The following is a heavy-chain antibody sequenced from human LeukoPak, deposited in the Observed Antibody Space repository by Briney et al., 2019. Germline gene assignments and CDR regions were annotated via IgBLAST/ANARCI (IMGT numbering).Heavy chain of an antibody. V-gene: IGHV3-21*01. CDR1: GFTFSSYS. CDR3: ASLSLGSNFDY. J-gene: IGHJ4*02. Sequence: GGSLRLSCAASGFTFSSYSMNWVRQAPGKGLEWVSSISSSSSYIYHADSVKGRFTISRDNAKNSLYLQMNSLRAEDTAVYYCASLSLGSNFDYWGQGTLVTVSS. D-gene: IGHD1-26*01. CDR2: ISSSSSYI.